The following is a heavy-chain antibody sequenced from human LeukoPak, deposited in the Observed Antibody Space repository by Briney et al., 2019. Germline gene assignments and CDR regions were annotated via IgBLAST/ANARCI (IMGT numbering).Heavy chain of an antibody. CDR2: ISSSTIYI. D-gene: IGHD5-18*01. CDR3: ARVYSYGYDY. J-gene: IGHJ4*02. V-gene: IGHV3-21*01. CDR1: GFTFSSYS. Sequence: GGSLRLSCAASGFTFSSYSMNGVRQAPGKGLEWVSSISSSTIYIYYADSVKGRFTISRDNAKNSLYLQMNSLRAEDTAVYYCARVYSYGYDYWGQGTLVTVSS.